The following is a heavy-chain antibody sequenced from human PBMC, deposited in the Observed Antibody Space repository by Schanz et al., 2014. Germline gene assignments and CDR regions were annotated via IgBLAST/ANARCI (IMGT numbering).Heavy chain of an antibody. D-gene: IGHD5-12*01. V-gene: IGHV3-21*01. Sequence: EQLVESGGGLVKPGGSLRLSCAASGFTFSSYSMNWVRQAPGKGLEWVSSISSSSSYIHYADSVEGRFTISRDNSRNTLYLQMNSLRTEDTAVYYCASPSGYSDYGTYFDFWGQGTLVTVSS. J-gene: IGHJ4*02. CDR2: ISSSSSYI. CDR1: GFTFSSYS. CDR3: ASPSGYSDYGTYFDF.